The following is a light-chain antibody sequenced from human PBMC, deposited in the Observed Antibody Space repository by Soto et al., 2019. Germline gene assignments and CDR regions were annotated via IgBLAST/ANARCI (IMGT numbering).Light chain of an antibody. J-gene: IGKJ2*01. V-gene: IGKV1-5*01. CDR3: LQYDHYST. CDR2: DAS. Sequence: DIQMTQSPSTLSASVGDSVTITCRASQSINSLVAWYQQHPGKAPKLLIHDASSLENGDPSRFSGSGSGTGFTLTITSLQPDDFATYYCLQYDHYSTFGQGTKLEI. CDR1: QSINSL.